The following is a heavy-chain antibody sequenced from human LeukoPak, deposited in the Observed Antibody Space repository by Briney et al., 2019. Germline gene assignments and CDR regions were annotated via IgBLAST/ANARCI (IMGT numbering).Heavy chain of an antibody. V-gene: IGHV1-18*01. CDR3: ARDLESTSSYFDY. J-gene: IGHJ4*02. CDR1: GYTFTRYG. Sequence: ASVKVSCKASGYTFTRYGISWVRQAPGQGLEWMGWTSTYNGNTNYAQKLQGRVTMTTDTSTSAAYMELRSLRSDDTAVYYCARDLESTSSYFDYWGEGTLVTVSS. D-gene: IGHD2-2*01. CDR2: TSTYNGNT.